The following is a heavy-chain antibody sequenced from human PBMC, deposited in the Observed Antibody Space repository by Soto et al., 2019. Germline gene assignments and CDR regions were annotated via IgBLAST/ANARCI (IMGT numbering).Heavy chain of an antibody. Sequence: ALVKVSCKASGYTFTGHRISWVRQAPGQGLEWMGWISAYNGNTNYAQKLQGRVTMTTDTSTSTAYMELRSLRSDDTAVYYCARDLFCDSSGYYYWSGDYWGQGTLVTVSS. V-gene: IGHV1-18*01. CDR1: GYTFTGHR. J-gene: IGHJ4*02. CDR3: ARDLFCDSSGYYYWSGDY. D-gene: IGHD3-22*01. CDR2: ISAYNGNT.